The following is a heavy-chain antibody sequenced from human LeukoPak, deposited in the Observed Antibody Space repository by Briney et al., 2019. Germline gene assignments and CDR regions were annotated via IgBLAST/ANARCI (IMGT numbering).Heavy chain of an antibody. J-gene: IGHJ6*03. V-gene: IGHV1-69*01. CDR3: ARDGGYCSSTSCSLYYYYYYYMDV. Sequence: PGGSLRLSCAASGFTFSSYAISWVRQAPGQGLEWMGGIIPIFGTANYAQKFQGRVTITADESTSTAYMELSSLRSEDTAVYYCARDGGYCSSTSCSLYYYYYYYMDVWGKGTTVTVSS. CDR1: GFTFSSYA. D-gene: IGHD2-2*01. CDR2: IIPIFGTA.